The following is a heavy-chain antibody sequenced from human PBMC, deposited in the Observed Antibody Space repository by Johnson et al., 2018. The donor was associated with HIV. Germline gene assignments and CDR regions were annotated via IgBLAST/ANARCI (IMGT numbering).Heavy chain of an antibody. CDR1: GFTFDDYG. CDR3: AKDRFPSIAAFNRDAFDI. J-gene: IGHJ3*02. CDR2: INWNGGST. Sequence: VQLLESGGGVVRPGGSLRLSCAASGFTFDDYGMSWVRQAPGKGLEWVSGINWNGGSTGYADSVKGRFTISRDNSKNTLYLQMNSLRAEDTAVYYCAKDRFPSIAAFNRDAFDIWGQGTVVTVSS. D-gene: IGHD6-6*01. V-gene: IGHV3-20*04.